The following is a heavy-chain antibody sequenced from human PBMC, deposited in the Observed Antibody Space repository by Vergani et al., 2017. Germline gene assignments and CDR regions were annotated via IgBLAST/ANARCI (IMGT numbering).Heavy chain of an antibody. J-gene: IGHJ6*02. CDR2: INPNSGGT. CDR1: GYTFTGYY. V-gene: IGHV1-2*02. Sequence: QVQLVQSGAEVKKPGASVKVSCKASGYTFTGYYMHWVRQAPGQGLEWMGWINPNSGGTNYAQKFQGRVTMTRDTSISTAYMELSRLRSDDTAVYYCARVYMTKVVTPKAWYYYGMDVWGQGTTVTVSS. D-gene: IGHD4-23*01. CDR3: ARVYMTKVVTPKAWYYYGMDV.